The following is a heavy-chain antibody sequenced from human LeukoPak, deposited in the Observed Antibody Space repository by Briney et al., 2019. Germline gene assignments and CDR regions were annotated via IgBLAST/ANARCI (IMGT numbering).Heavy chain of an antibody. CDR1: GFTFSSYS. Sequence: PGGSLRLSCAASGFTFSSYSMNWVRQAPGKGLGWVSSISSSSSYIYYADSVKGRFTISRDNAKNSLYLQMNSLRAEDTAVYYCARDEDSSGYCDYWGQGTLVTVSS. J-gene: IGHJ4*02. CDR3: ARDEDSSGYCDY. D-gene: IGHD3-22*01. CDR2: ISSSSSYI. V-gene: IGHV3-21*01.